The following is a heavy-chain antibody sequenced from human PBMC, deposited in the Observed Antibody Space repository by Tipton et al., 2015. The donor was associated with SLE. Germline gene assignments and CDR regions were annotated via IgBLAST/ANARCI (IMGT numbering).Heavy chain of an antibody. CDR3: AKDMDRTYYYYGMDV. Sequence: SLRLSCAASGFTFSSYSMNWVRQAPGKGLEWVSGISWNSGSIGYADSVKGRFTISRDNAKNSLYLQMNSLRAEDTALYYCAKDMDRTYYYYGMDVWGQGTTVTVSS. CDR2: ISWNSGSI. V-gene: IGHV3-9*01. D-gene: IGHD2-2*03. CDR1: GFTFSSYS. J-gene: IGHJ6*02.